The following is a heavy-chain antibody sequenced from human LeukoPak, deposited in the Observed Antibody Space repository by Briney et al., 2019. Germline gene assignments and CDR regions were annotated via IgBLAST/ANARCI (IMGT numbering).Heavy chain of an antibody. D-gene: IGHD3-22*01. V-gene: IGHV3-23*01. Sequence: GGSLRLSCAASGFTFSSYAMSWVRQAPGKGLERVSTISDSGGSTYYADSLKGRFTISRDNYKNTLYLQMNSLRAEDTAVYYCAKVDYYDSSGNYPNWFDPWGQGTLVTVSS. CDR2: ISDSGGST. CDR3: AKVDYYDSSGNYPNWFDP. CDR1: GFTFSSYA. J-gene: IGHJ5*02.